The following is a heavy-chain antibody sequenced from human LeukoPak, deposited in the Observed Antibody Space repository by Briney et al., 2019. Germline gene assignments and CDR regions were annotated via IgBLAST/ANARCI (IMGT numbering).Heavy chain of an antibody. V-gene: IGHV4-34*01. D-gene: IGHD2-15*01. Sequence: SETLSLTCAVYGGSFSGYYWSWIRQPPGKGLEWIGEINHSGSTNYNPSLKSRVTISVDTSKNQFSLKLSFVTAADTAVYYCARTRILLYYYYYMDVWGKGTTVTVSS. CDR3: ARTRILLYYYYYMDV. CDR1: GGSFSGYY. CDR2: INHSGST. J-gene: IGHJ6*03.